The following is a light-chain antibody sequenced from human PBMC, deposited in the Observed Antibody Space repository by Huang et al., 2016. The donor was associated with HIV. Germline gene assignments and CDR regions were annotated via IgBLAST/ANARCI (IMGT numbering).Light chain of an antibody. CDR1: QGISSY. Sequence: QLTQSPSSLSASVGDRVTITCRASQGISSYLAWYQQKPGKAPKLLIYAASTLQSGVPSRFSGSGSGTDFTLTISSLQTEDFATYHCQQLNSYPPTFGQGNKVEIK. CDR3: QQLNSYPPT. J-gene: IGKJ1*01. CDR2: AAS. V-gene: IGKV1-9*01.